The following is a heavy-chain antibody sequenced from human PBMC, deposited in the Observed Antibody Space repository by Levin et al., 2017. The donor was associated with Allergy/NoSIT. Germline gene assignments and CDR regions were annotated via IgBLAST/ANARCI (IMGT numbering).Heavy chain of an antibody. J-gene: IGHJ5*02. CDR2: INDSGST. CDR3: ARRPYSAGFDP. CDR1: GGSFRGYY. Sequence: SETLSLTCAVYGGSFRGYYWSWIRQSPGKGLEWLGEINDSGSTNDNPSLKSRVTMSVDTSKNQFSLKLRSMTAADTAVYYCARRPYSAGFDPWGQGTLVTVSS. D-gene: IGHD2-21*01. V-gene: IGHV4-34*01.